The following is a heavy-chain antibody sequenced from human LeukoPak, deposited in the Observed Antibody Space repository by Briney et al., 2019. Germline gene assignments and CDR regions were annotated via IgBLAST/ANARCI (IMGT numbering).Heavy chain of an antibody. J-gene: IGHJ2*01. Sequence: GESLKISCKGSEHSFTSYWIGWVRQMPGKGLEWMGIIYPGDSDTRYSPSFQGQVTISADKSISTAHLQWSSLKASDTAMYYCARNPVAGTAYWYFDLWGRGTLVTVSS. V-gene: IGHV5-51*01. CDR2: IYPGDSDT. CDR3: ARNPVAGTAYWYFDL. CDR1: EHSFTSYW. D-gene: IGHD6-19*01.